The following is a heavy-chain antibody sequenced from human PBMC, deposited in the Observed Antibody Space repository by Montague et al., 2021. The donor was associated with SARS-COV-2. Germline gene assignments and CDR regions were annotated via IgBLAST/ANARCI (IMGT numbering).Heavy chain of an antibody. Sequence: SLRLSCAASGFTFDDYAMHWVRQAPGKGLEWVSGITWNSGSIGYSDSVKGRFTISRDNAKNSLYLQMNSLRAEDTALYYCAKDINRGIQLWHTTGSFDYWGQGTLVTVSS. J-gene: IGHJ4*02. CDR2: ITWNSGSI. CDR3: AKDINRGIQLWHTTGSFDY. V-gene: IGHV3-9*01. CDR1: GFTFDDYA. D-gene: IGHD5-18*01.